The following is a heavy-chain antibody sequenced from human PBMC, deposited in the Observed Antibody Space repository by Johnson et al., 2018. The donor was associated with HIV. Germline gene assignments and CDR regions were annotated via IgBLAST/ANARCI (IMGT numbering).Heavy chain of an antibody. CDR3: ARIPGSGWEHDAFDI. D-gene: IGHD6-19*01. V-gene: IGHV3-11*04. CDR2: ISSGGGTI. Sequence: QVQLVESGGGLVKPGGSLRLSCAASGITFSDYYMSWIRQAPGKGLEWVSYISSGGGTIYYADSVKGRFTISRDNAKNSLYLQMNSLRAEDTAVYYCARIPGSGWEHDAFDIWGQGTMVTVSS. J-gene: IGHJ3*02. CDR1: GITFSDYY.